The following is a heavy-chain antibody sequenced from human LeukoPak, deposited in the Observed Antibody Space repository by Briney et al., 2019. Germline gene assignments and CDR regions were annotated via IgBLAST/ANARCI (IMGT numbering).Heavy chain of an antibody. CDR1: GGSISSGGYY. D-gene: IGHD1-1*01. CDR2: IYYSGST. J-gene: IGHJ4*02. Sequence: PSETLSLTCTVSGGSISSGGYYWSWIRQHPGKGLEWIGYIYYSGSTYYNPSLKSQVTISVDTSKNQFSLKLSSVTAADTAVYYCAREGIRGTGIDYWGQGTLVTVS. V-gene: IGHV4-31*01. CDR3: AREGIRGTGIDY.